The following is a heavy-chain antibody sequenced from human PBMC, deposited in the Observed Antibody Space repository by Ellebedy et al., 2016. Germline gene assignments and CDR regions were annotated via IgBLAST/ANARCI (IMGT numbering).Heavy chain of an antibody. CDR3: ARWHYYGSGNTRRRNYYYYYMDV. CDR1: GGSFSGYY. V-gene: IGHV4-34*01. Sequence: SETLSLXXAVYGGSFSGYYWSWIRQPPGKGLEWIGYIYHSGSTYYNPSLKSRVTISVDRSKNQFSLKLSSVTAADTAVYYCARWHYYGSGNTRRRNYYYYYMDVWGKGTTVTVSS. J-gene: IGHJ6*03. CDR2: IYHSGST. D-gene: IGHD3-10*01.